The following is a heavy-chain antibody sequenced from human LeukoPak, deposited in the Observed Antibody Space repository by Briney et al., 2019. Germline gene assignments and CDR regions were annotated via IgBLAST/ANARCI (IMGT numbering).Heavy chain of an antibody. D-gene: IGHD1-26*01. CDR3: AKEEWELYAFDI. J-gene: IGHJ3*02. V-gene: IGHV3-21*01. CDR1: GFTFSSYS. CDR2: ISSSSSYI. Sequence: GGSLRLSCAASGFTFSSYSMNWVRQAPGKGLEWVSSISSSSSYIYYADSVKGRFTISRDNAKNSLYLQMNSLRAEDTAVYYCAKEEWELYAFDIWGQGTMVTVSS.